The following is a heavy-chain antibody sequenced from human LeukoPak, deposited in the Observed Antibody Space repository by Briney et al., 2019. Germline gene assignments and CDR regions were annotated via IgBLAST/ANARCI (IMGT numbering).Heavy chain of an antibody. J-gene: IGHJ4*02. Sequence: ASVKVSCKASGYTFTSYYMHWVRQAPGQGLEWMGTINPSSGSTSYAQKFQGKVTMTRDTSTSTVYMELSSLRSEDTAVYYCARAVASFDYWGQGTLVTVSS. CDR1: GYTFTSYY. CDR3: ARAVASFDY. V-gene: IGHV1-46*01. CDR2: INPSSGST. D-gene: IGHD6-19*01.